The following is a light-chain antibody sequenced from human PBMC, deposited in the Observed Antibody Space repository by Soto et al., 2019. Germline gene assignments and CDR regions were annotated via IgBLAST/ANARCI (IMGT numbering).Light chain of an antibody. V-gene: IGKV1-39*01. CDR1: KSISSY. CDR3: QQYETFSGT. Sequence: GARVTITCRESKSISSYLNWYQQKPGKAPKLLIYAASSLQSGVPSRFSGSGSGTDFTLTISSLQPEDFATYYCQQYETFSGTFGPRTKV. CDR2: AAS. J-gene: IGKJ1*01.